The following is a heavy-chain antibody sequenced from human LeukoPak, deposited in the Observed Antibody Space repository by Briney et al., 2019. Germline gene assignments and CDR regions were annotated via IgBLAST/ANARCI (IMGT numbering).Heavy chain of an antibody. Sequence: GGSLRLSCAASEFTFSSYAMSWVRQAPGKGLXXXXXXXGSGGSTYYADSVKGRFTISRDNSKNTLYLQMNSLRAEDTAVYYCAKDAGYYCSGGSCYRPWFDPWGQGTLVTVSS. D-gene: IGHD2-15*01. CDR1: EFTFSSYA. CDR3: AKDAGYYCSGGSCYRPWFDP. J-gene: IGHJ5*02. V-gene: IGHV3-23*01. CDR2: XXGSGGST.